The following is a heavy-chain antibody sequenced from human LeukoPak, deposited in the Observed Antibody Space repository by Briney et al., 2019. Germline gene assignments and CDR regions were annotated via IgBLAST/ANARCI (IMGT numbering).Heavy chain of an antibody. V-gene: IGHV1-69*13. CDR3: ARGRVVGAPVDNWFDP. Sequence: GASVKVSCKASGGTFSSYAISWVRQAPGQGLEWMGGIIPIFGTANYAQKFQGRDTITADESTSTAYMELSSLRSEDTAVYYCARGRVVGAPVDNWFDPWGQGTLVTVSS. CDR2: IIPIFGTA. J-gene: IGHJ5*02. D-gene: IGHD1-26*01. CDR1: GGTFSSYA.